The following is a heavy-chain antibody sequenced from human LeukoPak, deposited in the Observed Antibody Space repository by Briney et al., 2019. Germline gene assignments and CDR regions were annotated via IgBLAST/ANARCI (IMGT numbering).Heavy chain of an antibody. D-gene: IGHD2-15*01. CDR1: GFTFSSYA. J-gene: IGHJ4*02. CDR3: ATEFIVVVRGSDLDY. V-gene: IGHV3-30-3*01. CDR2: MSYDGSNK. Sequence: GRSLRLSCAASGFTFSSYAMHWVRQAPGKGLEWVAVMSYDGSNKYYADSVKGRFTISRDNSKNTLYLQMNSLRAEDTAVYYCATEFIVVVRGSDLDYWGQGTLVTVSS.